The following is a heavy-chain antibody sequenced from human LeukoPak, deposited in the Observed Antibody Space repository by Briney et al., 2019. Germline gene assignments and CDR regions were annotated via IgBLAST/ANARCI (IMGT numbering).Heavy chain of an antibody. CDR3: AGEISGY. V-gene: IGHV3-66*01. CDR1: GITVSSNY. CDR2: IYSGGST. J-gene: IGHJ4*02. D-gene: IGHD1-26*01. Sequence: QPGGSLRLSCATSGITVSSNYMNWVRQAPGKGLEWVAIIYSGGSTYYADSVKGRFTISRDNSKNTLYLQMNSLRTEDTAVYYCAGEISGYWGQGTLVTVSS.